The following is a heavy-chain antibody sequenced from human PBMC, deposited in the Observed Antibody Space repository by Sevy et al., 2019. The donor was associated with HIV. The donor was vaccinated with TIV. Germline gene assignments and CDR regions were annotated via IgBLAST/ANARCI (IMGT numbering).Heavy chain of an antibody. J-gene: IGHJ4*02. CDR3: AREGCTKPHDY. Sequence: GGSLRLSCAASGFTFSKYSMSWVRQPPGKGLEWVSTLSFGCGEINHADSVKGRFTISRDNSKNSLYLQMNNLIAEDTAVYYCAREGCTKPHDYWGQGTLATVSS. CDR2: LSFGCGEI. CDR1: GFTFSKYS. V-gene: IGHV3-23*01. D-gene: IGHD2-8*01.